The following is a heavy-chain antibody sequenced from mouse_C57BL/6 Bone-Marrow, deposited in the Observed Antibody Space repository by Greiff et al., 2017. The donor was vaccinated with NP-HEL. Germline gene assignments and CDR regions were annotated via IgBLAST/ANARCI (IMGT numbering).Heavy chain of an antibody. CDR3: ARSEDGYLFAY. Sequence: QVQLQQSGAELARPGASVKLSCKASGYTFTSYGISWVKQRPGQGLEWIGEIYPRSGNTYYNEKFKGKATLTADKSSSTAYMELRSLTSEDSAVYFCARSEDGYLFAYWGQGTLVTVSA. V-gene: IGHV1-81*01. D-gene: IGHD2-3*01. J-gene: IGHJ3*01. CDR2: IYPRSGNT. CDR1: GYTFTSYG.